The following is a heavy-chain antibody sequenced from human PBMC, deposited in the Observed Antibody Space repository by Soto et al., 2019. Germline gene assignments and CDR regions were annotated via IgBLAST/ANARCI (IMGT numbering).Heavy chain of an antibody. D-gene: IGHD6-13*01. CDR2: IIPMFGTA. CDR1: GGTFSSYA. J-gene: IGHJ4*02. V-gene: IGHV1-69*01. Sequence: QVQLVQYRAEVKKPGSSVKVSCKASGGTFSSYAISWVRQAPGQGLEWMGGIIPMFGTANYAQKFKGRVTITEDESTRTAYMELSSLRSEDTAVYYCARMGIAAAGTVGYYFYYWGQGTLVTVSS. CDR3: ARMGIAAAGTVGYYFYY.